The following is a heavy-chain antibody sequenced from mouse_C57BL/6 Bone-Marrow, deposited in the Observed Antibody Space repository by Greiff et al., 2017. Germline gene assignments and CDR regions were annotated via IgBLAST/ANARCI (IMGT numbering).Heavy chain of an antibody. CDR1: GFTFSSYA. J-gene: IGHJ3*01. Sequence: EVKLMESGGGLVKPGGSLKLSCAASGFTFSSYAMSWVRQTPEKRLEWVATISDGGSYTYYPDNVKGRFTISRDNAKNNLYLQMSHLKSEDTAMYYCATRDYSWFAYWGQGTLVTVSA. D-gene: IGHD1-1*01. CDR3: ATRDYSWFAY. CDR2: ISDGGSYT. V-gene: IGHV5-4*03.